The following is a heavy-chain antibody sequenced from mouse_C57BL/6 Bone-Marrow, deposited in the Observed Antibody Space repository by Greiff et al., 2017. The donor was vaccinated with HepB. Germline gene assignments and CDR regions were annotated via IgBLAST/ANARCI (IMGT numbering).Heavy chain of an antibody. J-gene: IGHJ3*01. D-gene: IGHD2-3*01. CDR3: ARCVYDGYYSFAY. CDR1: GYTFTSYW. V-gene: IGHV1-64*01. CDR2: IHPNSGST. Sequence: QVQLQQPGAELVKPGASVKLSCKASGYTFTSYWMHWVKQRPGQGLEWIGMIHPNSGSTNYNEKFKSKATLTVDKSSSTAYMQLSSLTSEDSAVYYCARCVYDGYYSFAYWGQGTLVTVSA.